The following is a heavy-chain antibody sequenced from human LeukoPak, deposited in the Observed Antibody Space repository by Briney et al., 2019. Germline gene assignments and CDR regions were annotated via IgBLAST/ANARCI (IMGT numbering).Heavy chain of an antibody. Sequence: ASVTVSFKASGYTFTSYYMHWVRQAPGQGGEGMGLINPSGGSTSYAQKFQGRVTITRDTSTSTVYMELSSLRSEDTAVYYCARSGSYPFDYWGQGTLVTVSS. CDR3: ARSGSYPFDY. CDR2: INPSGGST. J-gene: IGHJ4*02. V-gene: IGHV1-46*01. CDR1: GYTFTSYY. D-gene: IGHD1-26*01.